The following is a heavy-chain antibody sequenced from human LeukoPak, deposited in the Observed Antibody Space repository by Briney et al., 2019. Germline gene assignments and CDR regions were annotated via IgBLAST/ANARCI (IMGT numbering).Heavy chain of an antibody. CDR3: ARDSAGIASAGTGDAFDI. V-gene: IGHV4-61*02. J-gene: IGHJ3*02. Sequence: SSETLSLTCTVSGGSISSGSYYWSWIRQPAGKGLEWIGRIYTSGSTNYNPSLKSRVTISVDTSKNQFSLKLSSVTAADTAVYYCARDSAGIASAGTGDAFDIWGQGTMVTVSS. CDR1: GGSISSGSYY. CDR2: IYTSGST. D-gene: IGHD6-13*01.